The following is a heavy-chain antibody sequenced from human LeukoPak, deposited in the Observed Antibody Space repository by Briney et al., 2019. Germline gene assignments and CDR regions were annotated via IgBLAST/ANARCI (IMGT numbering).Heavy chain of an antibody. V-gene: IGHV5-51*01. CDR3: ARRQHYYDSSGYYSVAFDI. D-gene: IGHD3-22*01. Sequence: GESLKISCQGSGYSFTSYWSGWVRQMPGKGLEWMGIIYPGDSDTRYSPSFQGQVTISADKSISTAYLQWSSLKASDTAMYYCARRQHYYDSSGYYSVAFDIWGQGTMVTVSS. J-gene: IGHJ3*02. CDR2: IYPGDSDT. CDR1: GYSFTSYW.